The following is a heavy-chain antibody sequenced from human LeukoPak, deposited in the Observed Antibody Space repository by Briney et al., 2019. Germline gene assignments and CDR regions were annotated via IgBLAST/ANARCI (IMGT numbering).Heavy chain of an antibody. D-gene: IGHD2-15*01. J-gene: IGHJ3*02. Sequence: ASVKVSCKASGYTFTGYYMHWVRQAPGKGLEWMGGFDPEDGETIYAQKFQGRVTMTEDTSTDTAYMELSSLRSEDTAVYYCATITDIVVVVAATRSYAFDIWGQGTMVTVSS. CDR2: FDPEDGET. V-gene: IGHV1-24*01. CDR1: GYTFTGYY. CDR3: ATITDIVVVVAATRSYAFDI.